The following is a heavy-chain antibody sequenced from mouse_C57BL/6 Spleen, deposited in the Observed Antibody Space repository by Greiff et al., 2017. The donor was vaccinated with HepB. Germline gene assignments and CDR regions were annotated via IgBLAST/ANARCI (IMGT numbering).Heavy chain of an antibody. J-gene: IGHJ3*01. D-gene: IGHD1-1*01. CDR3: ARSMGDYHAWFAY. CDR2: IYPGSGST. CDR1: GYTFTSYW. Sequence: QVQLQQPGAELVKPGASVKMSCKASGYTFTSYWITWVKQRPGQGLEWIGDIYPGSGSTNYNEKFKSKATLTVDTSSSTAYMQLSSLTSEDSAVYYCARSMGDYHAWFAYWGQGTLVTVSA. V-gene: IGHV1-55*01.